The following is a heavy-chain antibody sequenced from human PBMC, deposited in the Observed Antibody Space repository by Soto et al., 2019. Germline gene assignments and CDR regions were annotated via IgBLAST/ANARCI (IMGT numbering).Heavy chain of an antibody. J-gene: IGHJ6*02. Sequence: GGSLRLSCAASGFTFSSYSMNWVRQAPGKGLEWVSSISSSSSYIYYADSVKGRFTISRDNAKNSLYLQMNSLRAEDTAVYYCARDPDGRSDNWNYVYYYYGMDVWGQGTTVTVSS. CDR1: GFTFSSYS. CDR3: ARDPDGRSDNWNYVYYYYGMDV. CDR2: ISSSSSYI. V-gene: IGHV3-21*01. D-gene: IGHD1-7*01.